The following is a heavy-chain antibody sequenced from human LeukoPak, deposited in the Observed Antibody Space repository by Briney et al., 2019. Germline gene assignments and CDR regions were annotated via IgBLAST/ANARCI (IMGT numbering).Heavy chain of an antibody. Sequence: GGSLRLSCAASGFTVSSNYMSWVRQGPGKGLEWVALIYNDGSTHYTDSVKGRFTISRDNSKNTLYLQMNSLRAEDTAVYYCAKGGGYYDSSGYYYADAFDIWGQGTMVTVSS. CDR3: AKGGGYYDSSGYYYADAFDI. CDR2: IYNDGST. D-gene: IGHD3-22*01. CDR1: GFTVSSNY. V-gene: IGHV3-53*05. J-gene: IGHJ3*02.